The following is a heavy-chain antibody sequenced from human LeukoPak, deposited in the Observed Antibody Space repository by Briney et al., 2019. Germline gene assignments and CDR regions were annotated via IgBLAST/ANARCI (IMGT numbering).Heavy chain of an antibody. CDR3: ARDFFPGIDY. V-gene: IGHV1-69*04. D-gene: IGHD3-10*01. Sequence: GASVKVSCKASGGTFSSYAISWVRQAPGQGLEWMGRIIPILGIANYAQKFQGRVTMTRDTSISTAYMELSRLRSDDTAVYYCARDFFPGIDYWGQGTLVTVSS. CDR1: GGTFSSYA. J-gene: IGHJ4*02. CDR2: IIPILGIA.